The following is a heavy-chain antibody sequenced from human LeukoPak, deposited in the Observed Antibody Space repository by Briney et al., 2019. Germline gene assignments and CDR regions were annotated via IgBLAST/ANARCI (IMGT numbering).Heavy chain of an antibody. V-gene: IGHV4-59*08. CDR3: ARHSSSWPYFDF. Sequence: SETLSLTCTVSDGSINGYYWGWIRQPPGKGLDWIGYMYSGGTTNYSPSLKSRVTISVDTSKNQFSRKLSSVTAPDTAVYYCARHSSSWPYFDFWGLGTLVTVSS. CDR2: MYSGGTT. J-gene: IGHJ4*02. D-gene: IGHD6-13*01. CDR1: DGSINGYY.